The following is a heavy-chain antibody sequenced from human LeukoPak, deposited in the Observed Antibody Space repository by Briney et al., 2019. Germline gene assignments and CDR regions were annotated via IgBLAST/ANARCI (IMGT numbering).Heavy chain of an antibody. V-gene: IGHV1-2*02. CDR3: ARVFHRVYFDL. CDR1: GYTFTDYS. CDR2: INSNSGGT. Sequence: ASVKVSCKASGYTFTDYSLHWVRQAPGQGLEWMGWINSNSGGTNYAQKFQGRVTMTRDTSIGTAYMELSRLRSDDTAVYYCARVFHRVYFDLWGRGTLVTVSS. J-gene: IGHJ2*01.